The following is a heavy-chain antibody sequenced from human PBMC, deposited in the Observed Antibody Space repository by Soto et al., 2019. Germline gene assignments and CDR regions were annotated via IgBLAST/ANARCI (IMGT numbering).Heavy chain of an antibody. J-gene: IGHJ5*02. D-gene: IGHD3-10*01. CDR1: GGTFSSYA. CDR2: IIPIFGTA. V-gene: IGHV1-69*01. CDR3: ASSSGSYYIIPHLFDP. Sequence: QVQLVQSGAEVKKPGSSVKVSCKASGGTFSSYAISWVRQAPGQGLEWMGGIIPIFGTANYAQKFQGRVTITAGESTSTAYMELSGLRSEDTAVYYCASSSGSYYIIPHLFDPWGQGTLVTVSS.